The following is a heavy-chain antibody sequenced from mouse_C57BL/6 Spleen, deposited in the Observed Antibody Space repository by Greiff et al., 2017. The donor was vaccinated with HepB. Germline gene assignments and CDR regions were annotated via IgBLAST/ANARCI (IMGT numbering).Heavy chain of an antibody. J-gene: IGHJ3*01. D-gene: IGHD4-1*01. V-gene: IGHV1-15*01. CDR1: GYTFTDYE. Sequence: VQLQQSGAELVRPGASVTLSCKASGYTFTDYEMHWVKQTPVHGLEWIGAIDPETGGTAYNQKFKGKAILTADKSSITAYMELRSLTSEDSAVYYCITGLAYWGQGTLVTVSA. CDR3: ITGLAY. CDR2: IDPETGGT.